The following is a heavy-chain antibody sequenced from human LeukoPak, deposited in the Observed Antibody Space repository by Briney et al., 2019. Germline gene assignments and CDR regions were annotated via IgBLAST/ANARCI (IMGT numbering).Heavy chain of an antibody. D-gene: IGHD5-24*01. CDR3: AKGRLCRDGPTVYYFDY. CDR1: GFPFISYA. Sequence: PGGSPRLSCAASGFPFISYAMSWVRQAPGKGLEWVSAISGSGGSTYYADSVKGRFTISRDNSKNTRYLQMKSLRAEDTAVYYCAKGRLCRDGPTVYYFDYWGQGTLVTVSS. CDR2: ISGSGGST. J-gene: IGHJ4*02. V-gene: IGHV3-23*01.